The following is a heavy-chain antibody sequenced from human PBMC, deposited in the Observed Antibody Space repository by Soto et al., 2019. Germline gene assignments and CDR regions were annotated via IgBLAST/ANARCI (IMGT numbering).Heavy chain of an antibody. J-gene: IGHJ4*02. V-gene: IGHV3-23*01. Sequence: EVQLLESGGGVVQPGGSLILSCAASGVTFISYAMSWVRQAPGKGLEWVSASSGSGGRTYYADSVKGMFTIFRDHSTNTLDLQTNSQRAEDTAVYYCAQGRQIRLGELYFYYWGQGTLVTFAS. CDR1: GVTFISYA. D-gene: IGHD3-16*01. CDR3: AQGRQIRLGELYFYY. CDR2: SSGSGGRT.